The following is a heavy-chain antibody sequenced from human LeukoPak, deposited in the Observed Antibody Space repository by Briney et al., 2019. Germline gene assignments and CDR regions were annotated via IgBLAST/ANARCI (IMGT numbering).Heavy chain of an antibody. CDR3: ASIAAAGSFDY. CDR1: GFTFSSYW. J-gene: IGHJ4*02. V-gene: IGHV3-7*03. D-gene: IGHD6-13*01. Sequence: GGSLRLSCAASGFTFSSYWMSWVRQAPGKGLEWVANMKQDGSEKYYVDSVKGRFTISRDNAKNSLYLQMNSLRAEDTAVYYCASIAAAGSFDYWGQGTLVTVSS. CDR2: MKQDGSEK.